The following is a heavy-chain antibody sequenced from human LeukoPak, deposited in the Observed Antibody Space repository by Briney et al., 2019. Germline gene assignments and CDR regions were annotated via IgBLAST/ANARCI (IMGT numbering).Heavy chain of an antibody. D-gene: IGHD5-24*01. Sequence: VGSLRLSCAASGVAFSSYSMNWVRQAPGKGLEWVSYISSSSSTIYYADSVKGRFTISRDNAKNSLYLQMNSLRDEDTAVYYCAQEQDEYFDYWGEGTLVTVSS. J-gene: IGHJ4*01. CDR3: AQEQDEYFDY. CDR2: ISSSSSTI. V-gene: IGHV3-48*02. CDR1: GVAFSSYS.